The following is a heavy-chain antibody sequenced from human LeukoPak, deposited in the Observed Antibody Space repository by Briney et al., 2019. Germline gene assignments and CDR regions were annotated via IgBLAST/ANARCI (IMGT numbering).Heavy chain of an antibody. CDR2: ISYSGST. D-gene: IGHD3-22*01. CDR1: GVAISSYF. Sequence: PSETLSLTCTVSGVAISSYFWSWIRQPPGKGLEWIGYISYSGSTNYNPSLKSRVTISVDTSKNQFSLRLSSVTAAGTAVYYCARDLNDSSGYNFDYWGQGTLVTVSS. J-gene: IGHJ4*02. CDR3: ARDLNDSSGYNFDY. V-gene: IGHV4-59*12.